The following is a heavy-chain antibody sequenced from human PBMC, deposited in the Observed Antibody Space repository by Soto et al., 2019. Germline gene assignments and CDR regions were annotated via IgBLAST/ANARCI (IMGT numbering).Heavy chain of an antibody. CDR2: IIPIFGTA. Sequence: QVQLVQSGAEVKKPGSSVKVSCKASGGTFSSYAISWVRQAPGQGLEWMGGIIPIFGTANYAQKFQGRVTITADESTSTAYMELSSLRSEDTAVYYCAGVHSSSSPNGHLWGYYGMDVWGQGTTVTVSS. CDR3: AGVHSSSSPNGHLWGYYGMDV. J-gene: IGHJ6*02. CDR1: GGTFSSYA. V-gene: IGHV1-69*01. D-gene: IGHD6-6*01.